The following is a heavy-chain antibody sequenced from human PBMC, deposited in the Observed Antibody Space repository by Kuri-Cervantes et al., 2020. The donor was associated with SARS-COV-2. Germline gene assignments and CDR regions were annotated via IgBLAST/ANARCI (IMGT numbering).Heavy chain of an antibody. CDR2: ISSNGGST. V-gene: IGHV3-64*01. J-gene: IGHJ3*02. CDR3: ARDPSFDI. Sequence: GESLKISCAASGFTFSSYGMHWVRQAPGKGLEYVSAISSNGGSTYYANSVKGRFTISRDNSKNTLYLQMGSLRAEDMAVYYCARDPSFDIWGQGTMVTDSS. CDR1: GFTFSSYG.